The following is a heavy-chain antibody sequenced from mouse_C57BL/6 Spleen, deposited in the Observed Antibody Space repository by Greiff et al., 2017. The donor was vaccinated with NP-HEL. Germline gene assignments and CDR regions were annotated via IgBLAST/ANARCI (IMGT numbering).Heavy chain of an antibody. CDR3: ARSGLRDAMDY. D-gene: IGHD2-2*01. Sequence: VQLQQSGAELVKPGASVKISCKASGYAFSSYWMNWVKQRPGKGLEWIGQIYPGDGDTNYNGKFKGKATLTADKSSSTAYMQLSSLTSEDSAVYICARSGLRDAMDYWGQGTSVTVSS. CDR1: GYAFSSYW. V-gene: IGHV1-80*01. J-gene: IGHJ4*01. CDR2: IYPGDGDT.